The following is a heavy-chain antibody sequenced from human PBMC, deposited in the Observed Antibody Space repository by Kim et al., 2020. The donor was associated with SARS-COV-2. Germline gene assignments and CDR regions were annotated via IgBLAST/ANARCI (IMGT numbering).Heavy chain of an antibody. CDR3: TTAGFGWNPAFFDY. J-gene: IGHJ4*02. Sequence: AAPVKGRFTISREDSKNTLYLQMNSLKTEDTAVYYCTTAGFGWNPAFFDYWGQGTLVTVSS. D-gene: IGHD1-1*01. V-gene: IGHV3-15*01.